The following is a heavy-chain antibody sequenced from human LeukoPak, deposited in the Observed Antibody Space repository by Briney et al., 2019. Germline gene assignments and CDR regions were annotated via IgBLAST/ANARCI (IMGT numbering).Heavy chain of an antibody. CDR2: ISGSGGST. CDR1: GFTLSSYA. J-gene: IGHJ4*02. CDR3: AKDHPAMVYYLDY. V-gene: IGHV3-23*01. Sequence: GGSLRLSCAAAGFTLSSYAMSWVRQAPGKGLEWVSAISGSGGSTYYADSGKGRFTISRDNSKNTRYLQMNSLRAKDTAVYYCAKDHPAMVYYLDYWGQGTLVTVSS. D-gene: IGHD5-18*01.